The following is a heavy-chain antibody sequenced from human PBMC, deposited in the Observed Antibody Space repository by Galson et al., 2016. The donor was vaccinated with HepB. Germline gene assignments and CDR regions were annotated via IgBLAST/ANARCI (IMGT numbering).Heavy chain of an antibody. CDR1: GFNFSSYA. CDR2: TSFDGSEK. J-gene: IGHJ3*02. V-gene: IGHV3-30-3*01. D-gene: IGHD2-15*01. CDR3: ARDCNIVVAAGVFCTDDTFDM. Sequence: SLRLSCAASGFNFSSYAMHWVRQAPGKGLEWVAVTSFDGSEKYYGDSVKGRFILSRDNSKNTLFLQMNSLRAEDTAVYYCARDCNIVVAAGVFCTDDTFDMWGQGTMVTVSS.